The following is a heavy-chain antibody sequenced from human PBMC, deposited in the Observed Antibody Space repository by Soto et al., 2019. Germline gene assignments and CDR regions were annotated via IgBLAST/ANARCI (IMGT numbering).Heavy chain of an antibody. J-gene: IGHJ4*02. CDR3: ASSGGFSPKN. D-gene: IGHD3-10*01. CDR1: GFTFSSYS. CDR2: ISSCSSYI. V-gene: IGHV3-21*01. Sequence: EVQLVESGGGLVKPGGSLRLSCAASGFTFSSYSMNWVRQAPGKGLEWVSSISSCSSYIYYADSVKGRFTISRDNAKNLLLPQKNRLRGGDKAVYFCASSGGFSPKNWGQGTLVTVSS.